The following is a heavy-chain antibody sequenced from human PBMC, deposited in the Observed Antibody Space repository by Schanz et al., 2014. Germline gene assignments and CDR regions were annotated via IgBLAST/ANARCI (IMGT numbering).Heavy chain of an antibody. CDR2: ISSGSSYA. CDR3: ARANYRRKINFDY. V-gene: IGHV3-11*06. Sequence: QVQLVESGGGLVKPGGSLRLSCAASGFTFRDYYMSWIRQAPGKGLEWVSDISSGSSYANYADSVKGRVTISRDNAKNSVSLQMRRLRVEDTAVYYCARANYRRKINFDYWGRGTLVTVSS. D-gene: IGHD3-10*01. J-gene: IGHJ4*02. CDR1: GFTFRDYY.